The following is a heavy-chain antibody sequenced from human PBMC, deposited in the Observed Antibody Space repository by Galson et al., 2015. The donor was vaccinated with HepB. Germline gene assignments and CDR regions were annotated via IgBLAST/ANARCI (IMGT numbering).Heavy chain of an antibody. V-gene: IGHV3-30*18. CDR1: GFTFSSYG. D-gene: IGHD6-13*01. Sequence: SLRLSCAASGFTFSSYGMHWVRQAPDKGLEWVAVISYDGSNKYYPDSVKGRFTISRDNSKNTLYLQMNSLRAEDTAVYYCAKDGEQQLVYYFDYWGQGTLVTVSS. J-gene: IGHJ4*02. CDR2: ISYDGSNK. CDR3: AKDGEQQLVYYFDY.